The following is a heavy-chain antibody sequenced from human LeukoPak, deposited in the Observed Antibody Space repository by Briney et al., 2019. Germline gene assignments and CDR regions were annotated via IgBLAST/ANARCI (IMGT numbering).Heavy chain of an antibody. D-gene: IGHD3-10*01. CDR3: AGLDV. J-gene: IGHJ6*01. CDR1: GDSFSSYY. V-gene: IGHV4-4*09. CDR2: YSDSS. Sequence: SETLSLTCTVSGDSFSSYYWTWIRQPPGKGLEWIGYSDSSKYNPSLKSRVTISTDTSKRHFSLTLSSDGSGKNVNSWPAGLDVWGRGPRSPSPQ.